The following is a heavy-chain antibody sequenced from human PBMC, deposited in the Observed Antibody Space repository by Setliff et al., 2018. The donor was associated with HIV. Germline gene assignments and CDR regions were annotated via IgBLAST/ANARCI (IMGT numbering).Heavy chain of an antibody. Sequence: PSETLSLTCIVSGASISSQYWSWIRQPAGKGLEWIGRIYTSGSTNYNPSLKSRVTMSVDTSKNQFSLKLSSVTAADTAVYYCARDLGIAAAGNWFDPWGQGTLVTVSS. D-gene: IGHD6-13*01. CDR1: GASISSQY. J-gene: IGHJ5*02. V-gene: IGHV4-4*07. CDR3: ARDLGIAAAGNWFDP. CDR2: IYTSGST.